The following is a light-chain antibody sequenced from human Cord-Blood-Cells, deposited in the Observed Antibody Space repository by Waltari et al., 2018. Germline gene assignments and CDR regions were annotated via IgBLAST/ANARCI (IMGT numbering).Light chain of an antibody. CDR2: DAS. V-gene: IGLV2-14*01. CDR3: SSYTSSSTWV. J-gene: IGLJ3*02. CDR1: SSDAGGYNY. Sequence: QSALTQPASVSGSPGQSITLSCTGTSSDAGGYNYVSCYQQHPGKAPNLMIYDASKRPSGVSNRFSGSKSGTTAALTISGLQAEDEADYYCSSYTSSSTWVFGGGTKLTVL.